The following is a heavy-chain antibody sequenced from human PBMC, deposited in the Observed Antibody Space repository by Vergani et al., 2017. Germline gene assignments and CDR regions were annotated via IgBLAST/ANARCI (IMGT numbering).Heavy chain of an antibody. CDR1: GFTFSDYY. J-gene: IGHJ5*02. D-gene: IGHD3-16*01. V-gene: IGHV3-11*05. CDR3: ARGDQGPNWFDP. Sequence: QVQLVESGGGLVKPGGSLRLSCAASGFTFSDYYMSWIRQAPGKGLEWVSYISSSSSYTNYADSGKGRFTISRDNAKNALYLQMNSLRAEDTAEYYCARGDQGPNWFDPWGQGTLVTVSS. CDR2: ISSSSSYT.